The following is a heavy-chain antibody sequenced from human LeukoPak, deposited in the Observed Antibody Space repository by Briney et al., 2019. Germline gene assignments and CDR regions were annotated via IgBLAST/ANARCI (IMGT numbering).Heavy chain of an antibody. CDR2: ISAYNGNT. D-gene: IGHD5-12*01. V-gene: IGHV1-18*04. CDR1: GYTFTSYG. CDR3: ARSKRYSGYDSRGDLDY. Sequence: ASVKVSCKAPGYTFTSYGISWVRQAPGQGLEWMGWISAYNGNTNYAQKLQGRVTMTTDTSTSTAYMELRSLRSDDTAVYYCARSKRYSGYDSRGDLDYWGQGTLVTVSS. J-gene: IGHJ4*02.